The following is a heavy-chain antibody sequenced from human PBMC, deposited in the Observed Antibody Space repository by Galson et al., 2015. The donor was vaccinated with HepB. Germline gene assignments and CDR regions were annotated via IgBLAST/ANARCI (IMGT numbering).Heavy chain of an antibody. J-gene: IGHJ4*02. CDR2: IKQDGSEK. Sequence: SLRLSCAASGFTFSSYWMSWVRQAPGKGLEWVANIKQDGSEKYYVDSVKGRFTISRDNAKNSLYLQMNSLRAEDTAVYYCARTRITIFGGEYYFDYWGQGTLVTVSS. D-gene: IGHD3-3*01. CDR3: ARTRITIFGGEYYFDY. CDR1: GFTFSSYW. V-gene: IGHV3-7*03.